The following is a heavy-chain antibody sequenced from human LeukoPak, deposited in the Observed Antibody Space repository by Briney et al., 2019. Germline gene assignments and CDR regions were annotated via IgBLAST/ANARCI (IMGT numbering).Heavy chain of an antibody. CDR1: GFTFSSYS. Sequence: GGSLRLSCAASGFTFSSYSMNWVRQAPGKGLEWVSSISSSSSYIYYADSVKGRFTISRDNAKNSLYLQMSSLRAEDTAVYYCARSSAQGFDYWGQGTLVTVSS. V-gene: IGHV3-21*01. CDR3: ARSSAQGFDY. CDR2: ISSSSSYI. J-gene: IGHJ4*02.